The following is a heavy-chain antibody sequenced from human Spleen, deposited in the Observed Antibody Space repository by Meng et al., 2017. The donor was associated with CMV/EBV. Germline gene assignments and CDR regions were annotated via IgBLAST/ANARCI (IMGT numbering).Heavy chain of an antibody. J-gene: IGHJ4*02. CDR1: GDSISNKRSRHF. V-gene: IGHV4-39*07. CDR3: ARVRSPPWKLYFDF. Sequence: SETLSLTCAVSGDSISNKRSRHFWGWIRQPPGQGLDYIGSIYHSGTSYYNPSLKSRVTISLDTSKNELSLSLNSVTAADTAVYYCARVRSPPWKLYFDFWGQGALVTVSS. D-gene: IGHD1-1*01. CDR2: IYHSGTS.